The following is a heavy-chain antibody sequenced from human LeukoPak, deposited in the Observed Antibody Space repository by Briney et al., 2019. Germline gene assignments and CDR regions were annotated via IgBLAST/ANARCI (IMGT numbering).Heavy chain of an antibody. CDR3: TRGRGI. CDR2: IYTSGST. CDR1: GGSISSGSYD. Sequence: SETLSLTCTVSGGSISSGSYDWFWIRQPAGKGLEWIGHIYTSGSTDYNPSLKSRVTISVATSKNQFSLKLTSVTAADTAVYYCTRGRGIWGQGTLVTVSS. V-gene: IGHV4-61*09. D-gene: IGHD3-10*01. J-gene: IGHJ4*02.